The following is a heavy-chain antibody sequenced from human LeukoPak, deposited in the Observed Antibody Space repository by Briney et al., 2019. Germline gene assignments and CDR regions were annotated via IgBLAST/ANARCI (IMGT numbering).Heavy chain of an antibody. CDR2: LNPDGGGA. CDR3: ARVGPIDYYYHPIDV. CDR1: GYTFTGYY. Sequence: ASVKVSCKTSGYTFTGYYIHWVRQAPGQGLEWMGWLNPDGGGAYYAQNFQGRVTMTRDTSINTAYLELSSLTSDDTAVYYCARVGPIDYYYHPIDVWGQGTTVTVSS. V-gene: IGHV1-2*02. D-gene: IGHD2-15*01. J-gene: IGHJ6*02.